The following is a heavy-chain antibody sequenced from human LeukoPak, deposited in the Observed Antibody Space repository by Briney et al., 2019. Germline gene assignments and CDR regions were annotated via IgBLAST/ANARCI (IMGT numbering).Heavy chain of an antibody. CDR3: ARDRGDILTGPYYGMDV. D-gene: IGHD3-9*01. CDR2: IWYDGSNK. Sequence: PGRSLRLSRAASGFTFSSYGMHWVRQAPGKGLEWVAVIWYDGSNKYYADSVKGRFTISRDNSKNTLYLQVNSLRAEDTAVYYCARDRGDILTGPYYGMDVWGQGTTVTVSS. J-gene: IGHJ6*02. V-gene: IGHV3-33*01. CDR1: GFTFSSYG.